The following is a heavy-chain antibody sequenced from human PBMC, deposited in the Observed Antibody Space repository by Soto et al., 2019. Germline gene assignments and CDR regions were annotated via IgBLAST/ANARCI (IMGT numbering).Heavy chain of an antibody. D-gene: IGHD3-16*01. CDR3: AKDIGGEPDLNYYGMDV. Sequence: QVQLVESGGGVVQPGRSLRLSCAASGFTFSSYGMHWVRQAPGKGLEWVAVISYDGSNKYYADSVKGPFTISRDNSKNTLYLQMNSLRAEDTAVYYCAKDIGGEPDLNYYGMDVWGQGTTVTVSS. CDR2: ISYDGSNK. V-gene: IGHV3-30*18. CDR1: GFTFSSYG. J-gene: IGHJ6*02.